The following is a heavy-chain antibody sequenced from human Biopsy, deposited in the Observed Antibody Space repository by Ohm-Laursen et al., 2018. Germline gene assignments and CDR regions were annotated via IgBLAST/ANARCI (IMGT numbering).Heavy chain of an antibody. J-gene: IGHJ4*02. CDR1: GYFFSSYG. D-gene: IGHD1-26*01. CDR3: VRGTGSQYFDY. Sequence: ASVKVSCKVSGYFFSSYGLNWVRQAPGRGLEWMGRISGYNGNTNYAQRFQGRVTMTIDSSASTAYLELRSLRSDDTAFYYCVRGTGSQYFDYWGQGTLVTVSS. V-gene: IGHV1-18*01. CDR2: ISGYNGNT.